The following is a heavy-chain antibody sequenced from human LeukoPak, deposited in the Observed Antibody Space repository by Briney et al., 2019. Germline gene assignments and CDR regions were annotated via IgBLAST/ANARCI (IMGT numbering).Heavy chain of an antibody. CDR1: GGSISSGGYY. D-gene: IGHD6-13*01. V-gene: IGHV4-30-2*01. Sequence: PSETLSLTCAVSGGSISSGGYYWSWIRQPPGKGLEWIGYIYHSGSTYYNPSLKSRVTISVDRSKIQFSLKLSSVTAADTAVYYCAREVQYSSSFDFDYWGQGTLVTVSS. CDR3: AREVQYSSSFDFDY. J-gene: IGHJ4*02. CDR2: IYHSGST.